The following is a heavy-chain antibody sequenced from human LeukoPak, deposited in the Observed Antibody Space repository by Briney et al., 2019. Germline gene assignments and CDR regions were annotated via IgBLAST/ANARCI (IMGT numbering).Heavy chain of an antibody. CDR3: ARDSCGGGDCYSDY. D-gene: IGHD2-21*02. J-gene: IGHJ4*02. CDR1: GGSISSGGYY. Sequence: PSQTLSLTCTVSGGSISSGGYYWSWIRQPPGKGLEWIGYIYYSGSTNYNPSLKSRVTISVDTSKNQFSLKLSSVTAADTAVYYCARDSCGGGDCYSDYWGQGTLVTVSS. V-gene: IGHV4-61*08. CDR2: IYYSGST.